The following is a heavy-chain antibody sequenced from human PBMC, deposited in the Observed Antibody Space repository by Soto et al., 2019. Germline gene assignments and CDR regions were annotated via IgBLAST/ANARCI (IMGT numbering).Heavy chain of an antibody. V-gene: IGHV4-31*03. J-gene: IGHJ4*02. D-gene: IGHD5-18*01. CDR1: GGSISSGDYY. Sequence: QVQLQESGPGLVKPSQTPSLTCTVSGGSISSGDYYWSWIRQHPGKGLEWIGYIYYSGSTYYNPSLESRVTISVDTYKNQFSLQLSSVTAADTAVYYCARSSEYAYGCFGYWGQGTLVTVSS. CDR3: ARSSEYAYGCFGY. CDR2: IYYSGST.